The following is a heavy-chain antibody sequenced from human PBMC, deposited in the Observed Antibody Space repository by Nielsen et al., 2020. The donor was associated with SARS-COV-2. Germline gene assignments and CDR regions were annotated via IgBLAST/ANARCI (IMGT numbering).Heavy chain of an antibody. CDR3: VKGVTNYVLHY. CDR2: ISSNGGST. CDR1: GFTFSSYA. Sequence: GGSLRLSCSASGFTFSSYAMHWVRQAPGKGLEYVSAISSNGGSTYYAGSVKGRFTISRDNSKNTLYPQMSSLRAEDTAVYYCVKGVTNYVLHYWGQGTLVTVSS. D-gene: IGHD3-10*02. V-gene: IGHV3-64D*09. J-gene: IGHJ4*02.